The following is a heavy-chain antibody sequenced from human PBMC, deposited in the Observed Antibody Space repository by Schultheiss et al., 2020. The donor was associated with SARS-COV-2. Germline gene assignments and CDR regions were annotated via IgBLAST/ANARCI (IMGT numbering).Heavy chain of an antibody. CDR2: ISSSSSYI. J-gene: IGHJ6*02. CDR3: ARDENGLYGSGSYYIPRYYYYYGMDV. V-gene: IGHV3-21*01. D-gene: IGHD3-10*01. Sequence: GGSLRLSCAASGFTFSSYSMNWVRQAPGKGLEWVSSISSSSSYIYYADSVKGRFTISRDNAKNSLYLQMNSLRAEDTAVYYCARDENGLYGSGSYYIPRYYYYYGMDVWGQGTTVTVSS. CDR1: GFTFSSYS.